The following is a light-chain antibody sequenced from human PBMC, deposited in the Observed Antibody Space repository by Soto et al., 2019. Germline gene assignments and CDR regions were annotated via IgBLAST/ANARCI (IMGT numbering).Light chain of an antibody. CDR1: HSVTRY. CDR2: DAS. J-gene: IGKJ5*01. CDR3: QQRSNWPPIT. V-gene: IGKV3-11*01. Sequence: EIVLTQSPGTLSLPPGERPTLSCRASHSVTRYVAWYQQKPGQAPRLLISDASNRATGIPARFSGSGSGTDFTLTISSLEPEDFAVYYCQQRSNWPPITFGQGTRLQIK.